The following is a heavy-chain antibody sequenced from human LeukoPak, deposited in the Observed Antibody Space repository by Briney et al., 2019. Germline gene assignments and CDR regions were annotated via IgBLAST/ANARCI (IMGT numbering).Heavy chain of an antibody. J-gene: IGHJ4*02. V-gene: IGHV3-30*18. CDR1: GFTFSNYG. Sequence: PGTSLRLSCVASGFTFSNYGMHWVRQAPGKGLEWVAVISYDGSNKYYADSVKGRFTISRDNSKNTLYLQMNSLRAEDTAVYYCAKAGKGGLRSLDYWGQGTLVTVSS. CDR3: AKAGKGGLRSLDY. CDR2: ISYDGSNK. D-gene: IGHD3-16*01.